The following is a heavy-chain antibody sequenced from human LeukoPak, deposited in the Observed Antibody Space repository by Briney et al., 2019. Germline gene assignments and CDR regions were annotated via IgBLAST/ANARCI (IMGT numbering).Heavy chain of an antibody. CDR3: ASSGARYCSSTSCYTAKVRNYYYYYGMDV. CDR1: GFTFSSYS. D-gene: IGHD2-2*02. CDR2: ISSSSSYI. J-gene: IGHJ6*02. Sequence: GGSLRLSCAASGFTFSSYSMNWVRQAPGKGLEWVSSISSSSSYIYYADSVKGRFTISRDNANNSLYLQMNSLRAEDTAVYYCASSGARYCSSTSCYTAKVRNYYYYYGMDVWGQGTTVTVSS. V-gene: IGHV3-21*01.